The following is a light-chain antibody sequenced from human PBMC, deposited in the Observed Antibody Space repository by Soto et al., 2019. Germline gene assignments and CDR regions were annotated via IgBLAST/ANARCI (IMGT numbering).Light chain of an antibody. CDR3: QQYGSSPPGT. CDR2: GAS. Sequence: EIVLTQSPGTLSLSPGERATLSCRASQSVSSSYLAWYQQKPGQPPRLLIYGASSRATGIPDRFSGSGSGTDFTLTISRLEPEDFAVYYCQQYGSSPPGTFGQGTKVEIK. CDR1: QSVSSSY. J-gene: IGKJ1*01. V-gene: IGKV3-20*01.